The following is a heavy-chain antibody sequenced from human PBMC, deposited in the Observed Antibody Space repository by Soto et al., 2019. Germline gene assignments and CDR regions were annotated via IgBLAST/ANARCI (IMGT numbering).Heavy chain of an antibody. CDR2: IYYSGNT. CDR1: GGSISSSNYY. CDR3: TTTSY. J-gene: IGHJ4*02. D-gene: IGHD1-1*01. V-gene: IGHV4-39*01. Sequence: QLQLQESGPGLVKPSETLSLICTVSGGSISSSNYYWGRIRQPPGKGLEWIGSIYYSGNTYYNPSLKSRVTISVDTSKNQFSLKLSSVTAADTAVYYCTTTSYWGQGTLVTVSS.